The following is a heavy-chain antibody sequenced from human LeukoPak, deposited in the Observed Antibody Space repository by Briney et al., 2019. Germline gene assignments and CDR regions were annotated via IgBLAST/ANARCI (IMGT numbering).Heavy chain of an antibody. CDR2: VSDSGST. Sequence: SETLSLTCTVSGGSISARNHFCGWLRQPPGQGLEWIGSVSDSGSTYYNPSLNSRVTISKDTSKNQFFLKVNSMTAADTAVYYCARGQSIAAGANWGQRILVSVSS. V-gene: IGHV4-39*07. D-gene: IGHD6-13*01. CDR3: ARGQSIAAGAN. CDR1: GGSISARNHF. J-gene: IGHJ4*02.